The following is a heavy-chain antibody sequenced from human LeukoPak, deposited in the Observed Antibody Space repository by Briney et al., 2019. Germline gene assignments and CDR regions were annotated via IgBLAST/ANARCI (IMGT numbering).Heavy chain of an antibody. CDR3: AGLYDSSGYYPVDAFDN. J-gene: IGHJ3*02. D-gene: IGHD3-22*01. CDR2: ISWNSGSI. CDR1: GFTFDDYA. V-gene: IGHV3-9*01. Sequence: GGSLRLSCAASGFTFDDYAMHWVRQAPGKGLEWVSGISWNSGSIGYADSVKGRFTISRDNAKNSLYLQMNSLRAEDTAVYYCAGLYDSSGYYPVDAFDNWGQGTMVTVSS.